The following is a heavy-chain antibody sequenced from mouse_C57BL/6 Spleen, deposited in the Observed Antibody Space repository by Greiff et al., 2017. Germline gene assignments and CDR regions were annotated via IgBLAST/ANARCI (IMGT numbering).Heavy chain of an antibody. CDR1: GFTFSSYA. Sequence: EVKVVESGGGLVKPGGSLKLSCAASGFTFSSYAMSWVRQTPEKRLEWVATISDGGSYTYYPDNVKGRFTISRDNAKNNLYLQMSHLKSEDTAMYYCARDNGNPYFDYWGQGTTLTVSS. CDR2: ISDGGSYT. D-gene: IGHD2-1*01. J-gene: IGHJ2*01. CDR3: ARDNGNPYFDY. V-gene: IGHV5-4*01.